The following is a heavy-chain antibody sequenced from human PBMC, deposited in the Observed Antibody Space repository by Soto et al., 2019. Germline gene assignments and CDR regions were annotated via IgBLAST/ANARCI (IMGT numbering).Heavy chain of an antibody. V-gene: IGHV4-59*01. Sequence: QVQLQESGPGLVKPSETLSLTCTVSGGSISSYYWSWIRQPPGKGLEWIGYIYYSGSTNYNPSLKSRVTISVDTSKNQFTLKLSSVTAADTAVYYCAREDTYYYDSSGALGAFDIWGQGTMVTVSS. CDR2: IYYSGST. CDR1: GGSISSYY. J-gene: IGHJ3*02. CDR3: AREDTYYYDSSGALGAFDI. D-gene: IGHD3-22*01.